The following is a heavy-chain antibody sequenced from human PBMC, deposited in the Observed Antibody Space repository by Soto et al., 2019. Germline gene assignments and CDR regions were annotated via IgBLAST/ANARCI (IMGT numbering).Heavy chain of an antibody. CDR2: IYYSGST. CDR3: ARHKAARQDY. V-gene: IGHV4-39*01. CDR1: GGSISSSSYY. D-gene: IGHD6-6*01. Sequence: XXTLSLPFTVSGGSISSSSYYWGWIRQPPGKGLEWIGSIYYSGSTYYNPSLKSRVTISVDTSKNQFSLKLSSVTAADTAVYYCARHKAARQDYWGQGTLVTVSS. J-gene: IGHJ4*02.